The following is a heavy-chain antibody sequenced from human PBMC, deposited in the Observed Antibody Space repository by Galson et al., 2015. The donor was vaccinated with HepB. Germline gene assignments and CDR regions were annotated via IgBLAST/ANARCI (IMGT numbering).Heavy chain of an antibody. Sequence: SVKVSCKASGFTFTSSAVQWVRQARGQRLEWIGWIVVGSGNTNCAQKFQERVTITRDMSTSTAYMELSSLRSEDTAVYYCARGSLYCSSTSCYTSVRFDPWGQGTLVTVSS. CDR1: GFTFTSSA. V-gene: IGHV1-58*01. CDR2: IVVGSGNT. J-gene: IGHJ5*02. CDR3: ARGSLYCSSTSCYTSVRFDP. D-gene: IGHD2-2*02.